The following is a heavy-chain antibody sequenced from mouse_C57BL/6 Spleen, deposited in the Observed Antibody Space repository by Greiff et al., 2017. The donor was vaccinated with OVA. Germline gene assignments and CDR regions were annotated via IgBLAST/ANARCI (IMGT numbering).Heavy chain of an antibody. CDR3: ARETVGGTFDY. CDR1: GYTFTDYY. V-gene: IGHV1-26*01. D-gene: IGHD1-1*01. Sequence: EVQLQQSGPELVKPGASVKISCKASGYTFTDYYMNWVKQSHGKSLEWIGDINPNNGGTSYNQKFKGKATLTVDKSSSTAYMELRSLTSEESAVYYCARETVGGTFDYWGQGTTLTVSS. CDR2: INPNNGGT. J-gene: IGHJ2*01.